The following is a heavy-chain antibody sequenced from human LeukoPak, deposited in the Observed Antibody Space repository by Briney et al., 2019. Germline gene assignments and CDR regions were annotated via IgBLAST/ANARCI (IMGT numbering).Heavy chain of an antibody. J-gene: IGHJ4*02. V-gene: IGHV3-23*01. CDR2: VSRNGGRS. Sequence: GGSLRLSCAASGFTFSTYAMSWVRQAPGKGLEWVSGVSRNGGRSDYADSVKGRFTISRDNSKNSLFLQMNSLRAEDTAVYYCAKGVSGHYDILTGNDDWGQGTLVTVSS. D-gene: IGHD3-9*01. CDR3: AKGVSGHYDILTGNDD. CDR1: GFTFSTYA.